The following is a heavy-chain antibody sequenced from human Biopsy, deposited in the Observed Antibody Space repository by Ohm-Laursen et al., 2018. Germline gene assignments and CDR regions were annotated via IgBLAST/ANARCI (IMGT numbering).Heavy chain of an antibody. CDR2: ISWNGGSS. J-gene: IGHJ6*02. D-gene: IGHD2-21*01. CDR3: AKDISIGGFAISYYYGMDV. Sequence: SLRLSCSASGFTFDDFGMHWVRQAPGKGLEWVSSISWNGGSSGYADSVKGRFTISRDNARKSLYLQMNSLRPEDTALYYCAKDISIGGFAISYYYGMDVWGQRTTVTVSS. CDR1: GFTFDDFG. V-gene: IGHV3-9*01.